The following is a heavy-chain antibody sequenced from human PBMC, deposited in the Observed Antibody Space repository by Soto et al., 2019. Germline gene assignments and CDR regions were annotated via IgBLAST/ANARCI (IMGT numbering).Heavy chain of an antibody. CDR2: ITSSGQSV. D-gene: IGHD6-13*01. V-gene: IGHV3-11*01. CDR3: ARDARYASSWYGLDV. Sequence: QVQLVESGGGLVKPGGSLRLCCVASGFTFSDYYMNWIRQAPGKGLEWVAYITSSGQSVFYAESVKGRFTVSRDNSKNSMYLQMDSLRADDTAIYYCARDARYASSWYGLDVWGQGNTVTVSS. J-gene: IGHJ6*02. CDR1: GFTFSDYY.